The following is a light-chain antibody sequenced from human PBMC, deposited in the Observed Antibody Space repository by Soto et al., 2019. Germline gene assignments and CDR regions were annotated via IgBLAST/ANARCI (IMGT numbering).Light chain of an antibody. CDR2: EVS. J-gene: IGLJ1*01. Sequence: QSVLTQPACLSMSPGQSITISCTGSSSDVGSYSLVSWYQHHPGKAPELMIYEVSKRPSGVSNRFSGSKSGNTASLTISGLQAEDEADYYCCSYAGGSTYVFGSGTKVTVL. CDR3: CSYAGGSTYV. CDR1: SSDVGSYSL. V-gene: IGLV2-23*02.